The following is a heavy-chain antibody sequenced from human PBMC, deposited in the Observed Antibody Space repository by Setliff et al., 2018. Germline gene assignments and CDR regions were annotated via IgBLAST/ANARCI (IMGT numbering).Heavy chain of an antibody. V-gene: IGHV1-18*01. CDR1: GYTFTSYS. CDR2: ISSYNGKT. Sequence: ASVKVSCKASGYTFTSYSITWVRQAPGRGLEWLGWISSYNGKTNYAQKLQGRVTMTTDTSTSTAYMELRSLRSDDTAVYYCARTKGFVDGYLDPWGQGTLVTVSS. CDR3: ARTKGFVDGYLDP. J-gene: IGHJ5*02. D-gene: IGHD3-10*01.